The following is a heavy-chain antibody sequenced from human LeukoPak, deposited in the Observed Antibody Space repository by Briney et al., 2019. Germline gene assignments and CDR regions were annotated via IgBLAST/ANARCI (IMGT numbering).Heavy chain of an antibody. CDR3: AREATTLNWFDP. CDR2: IKLDGSEK. V-gene: IGHV3-7*03. D-gene: IGHD1-26*01. Sequence: GGSLRLSCVASGFTFGKYWMSWVRQAPGKGLEWVANIKLDGSEKNYVDSMKGRFTISRDNTKNSLYLQMNSLRAEDTAVYYCAREATTLNWFDPWGQGTLVTVSS. CDR1: GFTFGKYW. J-gene: IGHJ5*02.